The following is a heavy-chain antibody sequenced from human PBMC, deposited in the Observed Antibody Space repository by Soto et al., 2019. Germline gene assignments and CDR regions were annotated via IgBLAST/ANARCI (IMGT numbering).Heavy chain of an antibody. CDR2: IFYDGSNK. J-gene: IGHJ6*02. CDR1: GFTFSSYA. D-gene: IGHD3-16*01. V-gene: IGHV3-30*04. CDR3: AKDGGNPDCYYGMDV. Sequence: LRLSCTASGFTFSSYAMHWVRQAPGKGLEWVAVIFYDGSNKYYADSLKGRFTISRDNSKNTLYLQMNSLRAEDTAVYYCAKDGGNPDCYYGMDVWRQGTTVTVSS.